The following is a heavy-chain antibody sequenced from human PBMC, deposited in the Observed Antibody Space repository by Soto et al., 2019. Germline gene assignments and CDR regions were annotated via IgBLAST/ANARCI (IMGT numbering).Heavy chain of an antibody. V-gene: IGHV4-59*01. CDR3: ARGGTYCRLIIGDWFDP. CDR2: ISYSGST. J-gene: IGHJ5*02. Sequence: QVQLQQSGPGLVKPSETLALTCSVSSGSISNYYRSWIRQPPGKGLEWIGYISYSGSTNYNPSLKSRVTISVDTSKNQFSLKLTSVTAADTAVYYCARGGTYCRLIIGDWFDPWGQGTLVTVSS. D-gene: IGHD3-16*01. CDR1: SGSISNYY.